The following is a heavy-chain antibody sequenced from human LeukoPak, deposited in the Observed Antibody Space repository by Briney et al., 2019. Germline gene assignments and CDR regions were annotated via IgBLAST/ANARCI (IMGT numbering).Heavy chain of an antibody. J-gene: IGHJ3*02. D-gene: IGHD4-17*01. Sequence: GGSLRLSCAASGFTFSSYGMHWVRQAPGKGLEWVAFIWYDGSNKYYADSVKGRFTISRDNSKNTLYLQMNSLRAEDTAVYYCAKGRATCERPGYGDFRCDAFDIWGQGTMVTVSS. V-gene: IGHV3-30*02. CDR3: AKGRATCERPGYGDFRCDAFDI. CDR2: IWYDGSNK. CDR1: GFTFSSYG.